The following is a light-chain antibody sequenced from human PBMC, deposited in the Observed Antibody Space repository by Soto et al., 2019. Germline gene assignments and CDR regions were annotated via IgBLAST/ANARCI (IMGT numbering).Light chain of an antibody. CDR3: HHNNGYWT. CDR2: KAS. Sequence: DIQMTQSPSTLSASVGDRVTITCRASEHINNWLAWYQQKPGKGPKVLIYKASNLEEGVSTRFSGSGSGTEFTLTISSLQPDDFATYYCHHNNGYWTFGLGTKVEV. V-gene: IGKV1-5*03. J-gene: IGKJ1*01. CDR1: EHINNW.